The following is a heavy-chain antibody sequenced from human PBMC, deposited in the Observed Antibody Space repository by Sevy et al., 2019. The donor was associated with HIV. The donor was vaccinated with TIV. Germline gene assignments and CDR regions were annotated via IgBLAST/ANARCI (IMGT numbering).Heavy chain of an antibody. CDR3: ARVSAWYGSGLNYYYGMDV. CDR1: GFTVSSNY. J-gene: IGHJ6*02. V-gene: IGHV3-53*01. Sequence: GGYLRLSCAASGFTVSSNYMSWVRQAPGKGLEWVSVIYSGGSTYYADSVKGRFTISRDNSKNTLYLQMNSLRAEDTAVYYCARVSAWYGSGLNYYYGMDVWGQGTTVTVSS. CDR2: IYSGGST. D-gene: IGHD3-10*01.